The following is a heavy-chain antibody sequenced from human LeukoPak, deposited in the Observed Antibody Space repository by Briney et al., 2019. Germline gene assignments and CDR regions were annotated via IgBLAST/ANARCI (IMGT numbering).Heavy chain of an antibody. J-gene: IGHJ4*02. D-gene: IGHD2-15*01. CDR3: ARHECGGSCYPEDY. CDR2: IYYTGNT. Sequence: SETLSLTCTVSGGSISSYYWIWIRQPPGKGLEWIGDIYYTGNTNYNPSLESRVIISVDTSKNQFSLKLSSVTAADTAVYYCARHECGGSCYPEDYWGQGTLVTVSS. V-gene: IGHV4-59*08. CDR1: GGSISSYY.